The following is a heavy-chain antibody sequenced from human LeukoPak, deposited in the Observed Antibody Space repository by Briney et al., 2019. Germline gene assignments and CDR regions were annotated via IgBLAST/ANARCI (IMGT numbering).Heavy chain of an antibody. CDR3: ARDQLRYYGSGSYYSDMDV. D-gene: IGHD3-10*01. V-gene: IGHV1-46*01. J-gene: IGHJ6*02. CDR2: INPSGGST. CDR1: GYTFTSYY. Sequence: VASVKVSCKASGYTFTSYYMHWVRQAPGQGLEWMGLINPSGGSTGYAQKFQGRVTMTRDTSTGTVYMELRSLRSDDTAVYYCARDQLRYYGSGSYYSDMDVWGQGTTVTVSS.